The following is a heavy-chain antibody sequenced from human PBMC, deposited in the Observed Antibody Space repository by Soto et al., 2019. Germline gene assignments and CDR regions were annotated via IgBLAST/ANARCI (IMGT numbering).Heavy chain of an antibody. CDR2: IIPIFGTA. Sequence: SVKVSCKASGGTFSSYAISWVRQAPGQGLEWMGGIIPIFGTANYAQKFQGRVTITADESTSTAYMELSSLRSEDTAVYYCASPYCSGGSCYGYYYGMDVWGQGTTVTVSS. V-gene: IGHV1-69*13. D-gene: IGHD2-15*01. J-gene: IGHJ6*02. CDR3: ASPYCSGGSCYGYYYGMDV. CDR1: GGTFSSYA.